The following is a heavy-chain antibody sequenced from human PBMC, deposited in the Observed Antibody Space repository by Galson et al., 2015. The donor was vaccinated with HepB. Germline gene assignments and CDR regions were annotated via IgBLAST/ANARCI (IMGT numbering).Heavy chain of an antibody. CDR1: GVTFSSYS. V-gene: IGHV1-69*13. Sequence: SVKVSCKASGVTFSSYSISWLRQTPGQGLEWMGGIIPLFRSANYAQKFQGRVTITADESTTTIYMELTSLRSEDTALYHCARQYDSSGYYAYWGQGTLVTVSS. D-gene: IGHD3-22*01. J-gene: IGHJ4*02. CDR3: ARQYDSSGYYAY. CDR2: IIPLFRSA.